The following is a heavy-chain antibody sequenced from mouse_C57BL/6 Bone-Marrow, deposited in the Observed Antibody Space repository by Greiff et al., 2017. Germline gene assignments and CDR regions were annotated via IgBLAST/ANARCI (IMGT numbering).Heavy chain of an antibody. V-gene: IGHV5-6*01. CDR3: ARPGRGFDY. D-gene: IGHD3-3*01. Sequence: EVKLQESGGDLVKPGGSLKLSCAASGFTFSSYGMSWVRQTPDKRLEWVGTISSGGSYTYYPDSVKGRFTISRANAKNTLYLQMSSLKSEDAAMYDCARPGRGFDYWGRGTTLTVTS. CDR1: GFTFSSYG. J-gene: IGHJ2*01. CDR2: ISSGGSYT.